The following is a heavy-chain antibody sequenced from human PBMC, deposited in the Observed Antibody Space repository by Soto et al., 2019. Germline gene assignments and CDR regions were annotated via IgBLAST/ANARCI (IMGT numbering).Heavy chain of an antibody. J-gene: IGHJ4*02. Sequence: QVQLVESGGGVVQPGRSLRLSCAASGFTFSSYGMHWVRQAPGKGLEWVAVISYDGSNKYYADSVKGRFTISRDNSKNTPDLQMNSLRGEDTGGYYCAKSDYDCWSGPPDYWGQGNLVTVSP. CDR1: GFTFSSYG. CDR2: ISYDGSNK. D-gene: IGHD3-3*01. V-gene: IGHV3-30*18. CDR3: AKSDYDCWSGPPDY.